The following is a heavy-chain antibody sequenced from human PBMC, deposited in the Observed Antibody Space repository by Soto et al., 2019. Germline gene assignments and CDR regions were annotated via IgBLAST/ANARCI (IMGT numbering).Heavy chain of an antibody. CDR1: GYSFNNYW. V-gene: IGHV5-51*01. CDR2: IYARDNEP. J-gene: IGHJ3*02. CDR3: ARPRSFYWSDAFDI. D-gene: IGHD3-3*01. Sequence: PGESLKISCKGSGYSFNNYWLGWVRQMPGKGLEWMGIIYARDNEPRYTPSFQGQVTISVDKSISTAYLQWSSLKASDTAMYYCARPRSFYWSDAFDIWGQGTMVTVSS.